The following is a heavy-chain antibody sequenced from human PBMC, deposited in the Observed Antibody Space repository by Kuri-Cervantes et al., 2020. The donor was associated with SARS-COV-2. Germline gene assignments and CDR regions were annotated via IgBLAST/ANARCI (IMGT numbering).Heavy chain of an antibody. V-gene: IGHV3-30*18. CDR3: AKDHWDDY. CDR1: GFKFSRTD. CDR2: ISYDGSNK. J-gene: IGHJ4*02. Sequence: GGSLRLSCAASGFKFSRTDMHWVRQAPGKGLEWVAVISYDGSNKYYADSVKGRFTISRDNSKNTLYLQMNSLRAEDTAVYYCAKDHWDDYWGQGTLVTVSS. D-gene: IGHD7-27*01.